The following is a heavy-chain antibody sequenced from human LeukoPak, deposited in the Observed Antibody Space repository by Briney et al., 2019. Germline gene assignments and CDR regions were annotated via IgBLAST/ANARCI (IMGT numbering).Heavy chain of an antibody. Sequence: PSETLSLTCTVSGGSISSYYWSWIRQPPGQGLEWIGYIYYSGSTNYNPSLKSRVTISVDTSKNQFSLKLGSVTAADTAVYYCARVGTYGSGSYLSWLDYWGQGTLVTVSS. CDR1: GGSISSYY. D-gene: IGHD3-10*01. J-gene: IGHJ4*02. CDR3: ARVGTYGSGSYLSWLDY. CDR2: IYYSGST. V-gene: IGHV4-59*01.